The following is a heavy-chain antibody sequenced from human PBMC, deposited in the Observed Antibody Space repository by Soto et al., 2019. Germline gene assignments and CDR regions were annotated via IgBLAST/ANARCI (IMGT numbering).Heavy chain of an antibody. CDR2: INAGNGNT. CDR1: GYTFTSYA. D-gene: IGHD2-15*01. Sequence: GASVKVSCKASGYTFTSYAMHWVRQAPGQRLEWMGWINAGNGNTKYSQKFQGRVTITRDTSASTAYMELSSLRSEDTAVYYCAREPDIVAVVAATGPLDYWGQGTLVTVSS. CDR3: AREPDIVAVVAATGPLDY. V-gene: IGHV1-3*01. J-gene: IGHJ4*02.